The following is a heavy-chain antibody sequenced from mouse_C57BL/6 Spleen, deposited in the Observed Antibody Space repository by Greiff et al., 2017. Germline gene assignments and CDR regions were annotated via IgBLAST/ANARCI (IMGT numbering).Heavy chain of an antibody. J-gene: IGHJ2*01. D-gene: IGHD4-1*01. CDR1: GFTFSSYA. V-gene: IGHV5-4*01. CDR2: ISDGGSYT. Sequence: DVKLVESGGGLVKPGVFLKLSFPASGFTFSSYAMSGVRQTPEIRLEWVATISDGGSYTYYPYNVKGRFTISRDNAKNNLYLQMSHLKSEDTAMYYCARDRELGRDYFDYWGQGTTLTVSS. CDR3: ARDRELGRDYFDY.